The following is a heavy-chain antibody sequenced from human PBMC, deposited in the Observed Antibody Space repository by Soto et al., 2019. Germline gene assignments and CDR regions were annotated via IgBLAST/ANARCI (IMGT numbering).Heavy chain of an antibody. J-gene: IGHJ4*02. Sequence: GASVKVSCKASGGTFSSYAISWVRQAPGQGLEWMGGIIPIFGTANYAQKFQGRVTITADESTSTAYMELSSLRSEDTAVYYCARDIGQLELLAYWGQGTLVTVSS. V-gene: IGHV1-69*13. CDR2: IIPIFGTA. CDR3: ARDIGQLELLAY. D-gene: IGHD1-7*01. CDR1: GGTFSSYA.